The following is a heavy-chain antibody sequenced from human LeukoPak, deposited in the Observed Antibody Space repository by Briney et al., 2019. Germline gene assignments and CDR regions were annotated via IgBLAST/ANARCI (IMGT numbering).Heavy chain of an antibody. CDR1: GGSISTNNW. J-gene: IGHJ4*02. CDR2: IYHTGST. D-gene: IGHD3-16*01. V-gene: IGHV4-4*02. CDR3: AKSGDYLWDY. Sequence: PSGTLSLTCAVSGGSISTNNWWSWVRQPPGKGLECIGEIYHTGSTNYSPSLRSRVTMSIDKSNNQFSLNLNSVTAADTAVYYCAKSGDYLWDYWGQGTLVTVSS.